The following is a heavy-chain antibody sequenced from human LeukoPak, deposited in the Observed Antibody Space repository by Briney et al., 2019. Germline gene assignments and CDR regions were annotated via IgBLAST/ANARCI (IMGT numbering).Heavy chain of an antibody. CDR2: IYYSGST. V-gene: IGHV4-59*01. D-gene: IGHD4-17*01. CDR1: GGSISSYY. CDR3: ARSPGASPTYGDYPFDY. J-gene: IGHJ4*02. Sequence: SETLSLTCTVSGGSISSYYWSWIRQPPGKGLEWIGYIYYSGSTNYNPSLKSRVTISVDTSKNQFSLKLSSVTAADTAVYYCARSPGASPTYGDYPFDYWGQGTLATVSS.